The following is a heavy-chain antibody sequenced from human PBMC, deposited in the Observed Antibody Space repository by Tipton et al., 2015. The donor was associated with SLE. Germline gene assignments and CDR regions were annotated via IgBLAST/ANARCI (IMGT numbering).Heavy chain of an antibody. Sequence: SLRLSCAASGFTFDDYAMHWVRQAPGKGLEWVSGISWNSGSIGYADSVKGRFTISRDNAKNSLYLQMNSLRAEDTALYYCAKDLLPRSQRGNWYFDLWGRGTLVTVSS. CDR2: ISWNSGSI. V-gene: IGHV3-9*01. CDR1: GFTFDDYA. D-gene: IGHD3-22*01. CDR3: AKDLLPRSQRGNWYFDL. J-gene: IGHJ2*01.